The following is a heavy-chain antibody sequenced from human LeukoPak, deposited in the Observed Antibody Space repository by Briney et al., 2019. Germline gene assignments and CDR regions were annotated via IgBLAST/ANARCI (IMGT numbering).Heavy chain of an antibody. Sequence: SETLSLTCAVSGYSISSGYYWGWIRQPPGKGLEWIGSIYHSGSTYYNPSLKSRVPISVDTSKNQFSLKLTSVTAADTAVFYCARDLIVATISYFDYWGQGTLVTVSS. CDR3: ARDLIVATISYFDY. D-gene: IGHD5-12*01. J-gene: IGHJ4*02. CDR2: IYHSGST. V-gene: IGHV4-38-2*02. CDR1: GYSISSGYY.